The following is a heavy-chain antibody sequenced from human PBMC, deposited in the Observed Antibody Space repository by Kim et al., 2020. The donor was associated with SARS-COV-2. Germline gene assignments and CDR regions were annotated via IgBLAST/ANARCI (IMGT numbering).Heavy chain of an antibody. J-gene: IGHJ3*02. CDR3: ARKDAFDI. CDR2: SGST. Sequence: SGSTNYNPSLKSRVTISVDTSKNQFSRKLSSVTAADTAVYYCARKDAFDIWGQGTMVTVSS. V-gene: IGHV4-34*01.